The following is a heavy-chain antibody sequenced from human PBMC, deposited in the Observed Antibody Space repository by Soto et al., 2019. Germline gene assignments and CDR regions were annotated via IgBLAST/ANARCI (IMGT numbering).Heavy chain of an antibody. CDR1: GGSISSYY. Sequence: SETLSLTCTVSGGSISSYYWSWIRQPPGKGLEWIGYIYYSGSTNYNPSLKSRVTISVDTSKNQFSLKLSSVTAADTAVYYCARGDIKLKLESNYYYYYMDVWGKGTTVTVSS. D-gene: IGHD1-7*01. CDR3: ARGDIKLKLESNYYYYYMDV. V-gene: IGHV4-59*01. CDR2: IYYSGST. J-gene: IGHJ6*03.